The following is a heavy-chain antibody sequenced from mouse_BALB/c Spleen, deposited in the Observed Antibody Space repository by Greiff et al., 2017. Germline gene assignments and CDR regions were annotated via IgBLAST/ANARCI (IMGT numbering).Heavy chain of an antibody. J-gene: IGHJ1*01. CDR2: ISSGSSTI. CDR3: ARGDPGYFDV. D-gene: IGHD3-3*01. V-gene: IGHV5-17*02. Sequence: EVKLMESGGGLVQPGGSRKLSCAASGFTFSSFGMHWVRQAPEKGLEWVAYISSGSSTIYYADTVKGRFTISRDNPKNTLFLQMTSLRSEDTAMYYCARGDPGYFDVWGAGTTVTVSS. CDR1: GFTFSSFG.